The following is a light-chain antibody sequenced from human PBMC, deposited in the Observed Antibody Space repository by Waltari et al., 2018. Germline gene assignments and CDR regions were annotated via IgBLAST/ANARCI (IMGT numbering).Light chain of an antibody. J-gene: IGLJ2*01. V-gene: IGLV2-14*03. CDR3: SSYTNRSGVI. CDR2: DVS. CDR1: SSSDGGDNY. Sequence: QSALPQPPSLSGSPGQSFTITSTRTSSSDGGDNYFSWDQQHPGKAPKLMIYDVSNRPSGVSDRFSGSKSGNTASLTISGLQAEDEAAYYCSSYTNRSGVIFGGGTKLTVL.